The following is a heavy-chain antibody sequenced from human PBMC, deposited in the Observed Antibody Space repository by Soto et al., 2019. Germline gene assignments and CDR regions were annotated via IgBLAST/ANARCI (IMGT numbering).Heavy chain of an antibody. CDR1: GDSINRYH. CDR2: IYYSGST. V-gene: IGHV4-59*01. D-gene: IGHD7-27*01. J-gene: IGHJ4*02. Sequence: QVQLQESGPGLVKASETLSLTCTVSGDSINRYHWSWIRQPPGKGLEWIGQIYYSGSTNCNPSLKSRVTILVDTSKNQYSLKLSSVTAADTAVYYCARWGKGYDSWGQGALVSVSS. CDR3: ARWGKGYDS.